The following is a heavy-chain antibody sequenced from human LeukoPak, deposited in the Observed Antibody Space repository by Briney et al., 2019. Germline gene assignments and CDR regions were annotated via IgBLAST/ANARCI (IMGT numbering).Heavy chain of an antibody. J-gene: IGHJ4*02. CDR2: ISSSSSYI. CDR3: ARERDGDYDY. CDR1: GFTFSSYS. V-gene: IGHV3-21*01. Sequence: GGSLRLSCAASGFTFSSYSMNWVRQAPGKGLQWVSSISSSSSYIYYADSVKGRFTISRDNAKNSLYLQMNSLRAEDTAVYYCARERDGDYDYWGQGALVTVSS. D-gene: IGHD4-17*01.